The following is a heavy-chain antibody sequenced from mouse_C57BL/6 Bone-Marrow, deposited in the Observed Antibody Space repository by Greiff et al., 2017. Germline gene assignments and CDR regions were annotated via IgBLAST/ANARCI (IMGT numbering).Heavy chain of an antibody. V-gene: IGHV1-69*01. J-gene: IGHJ3*01. CDR2: IDPSDSYT. CDR1: GYTFTSYW. CDR3: AGGERLGRRAWFAY. D-gene: IGHD4-1*01. Sequence: QVQLQQPGAELVMPGASVKLSCKASGYTFTSYWMHWVKQRPGQGLEWIGEIDPSDSYTNYNQKFKGKFTLTVDKSSSTAYMQLSSLTSEDSAVYYCAGGERLGRRAWFAYWGQGTLVTVSA.